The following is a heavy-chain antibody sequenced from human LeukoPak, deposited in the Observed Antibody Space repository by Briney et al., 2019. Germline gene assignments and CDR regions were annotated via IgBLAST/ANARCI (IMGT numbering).Heavy chain of an antibody. Sequence: GGSLRLSCAASGFTFSSYWMSWVRQAPGKGLEWVANIKQDGSEKYYVDSVKGRFTISRDNAKNSLYLQMNSLRAEDTAVYYCARDLGGSGSYYKVFDSWGQGTLVTVSS. D-gene: IGHD3-10*01. J-gene: IGHJ4*02. CDR1: GFTFSSYW. V-gene: IGHV3-7*01. CDR3: ARDLGGSGSYYKVFDS. CDR2: IKQDGSEK.